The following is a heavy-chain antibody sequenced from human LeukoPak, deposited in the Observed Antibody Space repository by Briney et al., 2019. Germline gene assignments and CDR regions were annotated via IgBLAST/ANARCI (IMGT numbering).Heavy chain of an antibody. J-gene: IGHJ4*02. V-gene: IGHV3-23*01. D-gene: IGHD2-2*01. CDR3: AKSHRYCSGNNCYAFDS. Sequence: GGSLRLSCAVSGFTFSNYAMTWVRQAPGKGLEWVSAISGSGDNTYYADSVKGRFTISRDNSKNTLYLQMNTLRVEDTAVYYCAKSHRYCSGNNCYAFDSWGQGTLVTVTS. CDR1: GFTFSNYA. CDR2: ISGSGDNT.